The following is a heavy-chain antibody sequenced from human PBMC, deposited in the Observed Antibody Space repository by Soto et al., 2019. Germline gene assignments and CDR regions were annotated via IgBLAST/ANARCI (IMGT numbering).Heavy chain of an antibody. D-gene: IGHD3-10*01. CDR3: ARDPAKYYGSGTYFDY. J-gene: IGHJ4*02. Sequence: ASVKVSCKASGYTFTSYYMHWVRQAPGQGLEWMGIINPSGGSTSYAQKFQGRVTMTRDTSTSTVYMELSSLRSEDTAVYYCARDPAKYYGSGTYFDYWGQGTLVTVSS. V-gene: IGHV1-46*03. CDR1: GYTFTSYY. CDR2: INPSGGST.